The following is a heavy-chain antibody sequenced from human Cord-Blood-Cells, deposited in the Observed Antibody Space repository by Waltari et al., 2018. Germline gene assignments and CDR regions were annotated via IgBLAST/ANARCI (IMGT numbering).Heavy chain of an antibody. Sequence: SSKASGYTFTSYGISWVRQAPGQGLDWMGWISAYNGNTNYAQKLQGRVTMTTDTSTSTAYMELRSLRSDDTAVYYCARGPDYGDYWYFDLWGRGTLVTVSS. CDR2: ISAYNGNT. J-gene: IGHJ2*01. D-gene: IGHD4-17*01. CDR1: GYTFTSYG. CDR3: ARGPDYGDYWYFDL. V-gene: IGHV1-18*01.